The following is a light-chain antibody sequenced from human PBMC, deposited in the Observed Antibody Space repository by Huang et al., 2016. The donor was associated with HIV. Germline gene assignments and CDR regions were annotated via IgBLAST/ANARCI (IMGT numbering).Light chain of an antibody. Sequence: DTVMTQTPATLSVSPGARATLPCRASQSVGSKVARFQQKPGQAPRLLIHGASTRATGIPARFSGSGSGTEFTLTISSLQSEDFAVYYCQQYNNWPYTFGQGTKLEIK. CDR2: GAS. CDR3: QQYNNWPYT. CDR1: QSVGSK. J-gene: IGKJ2*01. V-gene: IGKV3-15*01.